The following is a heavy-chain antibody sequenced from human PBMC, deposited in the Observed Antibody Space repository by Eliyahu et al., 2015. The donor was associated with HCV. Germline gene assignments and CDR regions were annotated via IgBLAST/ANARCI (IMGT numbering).Heavy chain of an antibody. J-gene: IGHJ5*02. D-gene: IGHD6-19*01. Sequence: QVQLQESGPGLVKPSETLSLTCTXXXGXITTYSWSXIRQPPGKGLEWIGYIHYSGSTNYNPSLKSRVTXSIDTSKNQFSLNLTSVTAADTAMYYCASGGGGIAVTGTGGWFDPWGQGTLVTVSS. V-gene: IGHV4-59*01. CDR2: IHYSGST. CDR3: ASGGGGIAVTGTGGWFDP. CDR1: XGXITTYS.